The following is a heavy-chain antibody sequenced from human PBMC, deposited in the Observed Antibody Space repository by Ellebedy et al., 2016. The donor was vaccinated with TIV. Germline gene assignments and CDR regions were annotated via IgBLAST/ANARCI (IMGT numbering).Heavy chain of an antibody. Sequence: GGSLRLSXAASGFTFSSYWMSWVRQAPGKGLEWVANIQEDGSEDYYVDSVKGRFTISRDNAKNSLYLQMNSLRAEDTAVYYCARDRPGYCSGGSCYFDNWGQGTLVTVSS. D-gene: IGHD2-15*01. CDR2: IQEDGSED. CDR3: ARDRPGYCSGGSCYFDN. CDR1: GFTFSSYW. J-gene: IGHJ4*02. V-gene: IGHV3-7*01.